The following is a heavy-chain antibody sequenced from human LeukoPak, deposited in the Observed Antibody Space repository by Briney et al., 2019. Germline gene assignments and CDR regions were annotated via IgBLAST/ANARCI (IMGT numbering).Heavy chain of an antibody. CDR2: ISGSGGST. D-gene: IGHD2-21*01. Sequence: PGGSLRLSCAASGFAFSTYAMSWVRQAPGKGLEWVSGISGSGGSTHYADSVKGRFTISRDNSKNTLYLQMNSLIAGDTAIYYCAKDRALHEIDYWGQGTLVTVSS. J-gene: IGHJ4*02. CDR3: AKDRALHEIDY. CDR1: GFAFSTYA. V-gene: IGHV3-23*01.